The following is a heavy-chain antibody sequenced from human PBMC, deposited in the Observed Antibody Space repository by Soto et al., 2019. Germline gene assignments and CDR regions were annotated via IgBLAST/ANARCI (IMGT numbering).Heavy chain of an antibody. J-gene: IGHJ5*02. CDR3: ARDLYEERQPECNWFDH. D-gene: IGHD1-1*01. V-gene: IGHV4-38-2*02. Sequence: SETLSLTCAVSAFSISSGYYWGWIRQPPGKGLEWIGSINHSGSTYYNPSLMSRVTISVDMSKNQVSLTLTSVTAADTAIYYCARDLYEERQPECNWFDHWGQGTLVTVSS. CDR2: INHSGST. CDR1: AFSISSGYY.